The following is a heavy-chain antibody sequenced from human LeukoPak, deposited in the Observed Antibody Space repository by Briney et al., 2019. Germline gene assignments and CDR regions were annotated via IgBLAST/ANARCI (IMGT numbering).Heavy chain of an antibody. CDR3: VRAMDV. J-gene: IGHJ6*02. CDR2: INQDGHEK. Sequence: GGSVTLSCVTSGFTLSSYWITWVRQPPGKGLEWVANINQDGHEKNYVHPVKCRFPISRDHPNNSLYLQLNSLRAEDTAVYFCVRAMDVWAQGTPVTVSS. CDR1: GFTLSSYW. V-gene: IGHV3-7*05.